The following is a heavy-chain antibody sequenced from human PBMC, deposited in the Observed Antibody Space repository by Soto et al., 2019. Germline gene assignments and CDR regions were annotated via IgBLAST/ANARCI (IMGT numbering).Heavy chain of an antibody. CDR2: IYYSGST. CDR3: AREGERGNFDY. J-gene: IGHJ4*02. CDR1: GGSISSYY. D-gene: IGHD3-16*01. V-gene: IGHV4-59*01. Sequence: PSETLSLTCTVSGGSISSYYWSWIRQPPGKGLEWIGYIYYSGSTNYNPSLKSRVTISVDTSKNQFSLKLSSVTAADTAVYYCAREGERGNFDYWGQGTLVTVSS.